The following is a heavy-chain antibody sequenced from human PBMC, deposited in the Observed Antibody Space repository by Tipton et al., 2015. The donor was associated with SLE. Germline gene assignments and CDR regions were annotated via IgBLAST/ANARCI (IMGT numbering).Heavy chain of an antibody. J-gene: IGHJ3*02. V-gene: IGHV1-46*01. CDR2: INPSGGST. CDR1: GGTFSSYA. Sequence: QSGAEVKKPGSSVKVSCKASGGTFSSYAISWVRQAPGQGLEWMGIINPSGGSTSYAQKFQGRVTMTRDTSTSTVYMELSSLRSEDTAVYYCARDPGDYGDYVDAFDIWGQGTMVTVSS. D-gene: IGHD4-17*01. CDR3: ARDPGDYGDYVDAFDI.